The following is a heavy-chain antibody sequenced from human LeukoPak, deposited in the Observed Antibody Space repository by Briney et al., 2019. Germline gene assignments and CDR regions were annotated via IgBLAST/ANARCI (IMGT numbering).Heavy chain of an antibody. D-gene: IGHD3-22*01. Sequence: PSETLSLTCTVSGGSISSYYWSWIRQPAGKGLEWIGRIYSSGSTNYNPSLKSRVTMSVDTSKNQFSLKVNSVTAADTAVYFCVRVGSGSPSRHGMDVWGQGTTVTVS. J-gene: IGHJ6*02. V-gene: IGHV4-4*07. CDR2: IYSSGST. CDR1: GGSISSYY. CDR3: VRVGSGSPSRHGMDV.